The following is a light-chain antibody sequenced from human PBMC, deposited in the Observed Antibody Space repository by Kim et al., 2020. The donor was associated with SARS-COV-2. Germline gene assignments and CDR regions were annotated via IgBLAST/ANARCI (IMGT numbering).Light chain of an antibody. CDR2: YDT. CDR3: QVWDSSRDHRGYV. J-gene: IGLJ1*01. V-gene: IGLV3-21*04. CDR1: KIGSKS. Sequence: AATITCGGNKIGSKSVHWYQQKPGQAPALVIDYDTDRPSGIPERFSGSNSGNTATLTISRVEAGDEADYYCQVWDSSRDHRGYVFGTGTKVTVL.